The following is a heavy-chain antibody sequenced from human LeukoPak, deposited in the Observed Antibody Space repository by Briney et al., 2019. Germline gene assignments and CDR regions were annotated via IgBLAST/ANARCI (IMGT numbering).Heavy chain of an antibody. CDR1: GFTFSSYW. CDR3: ARGYYPDF. J-gene: IGHJ4*02. Sequence: GGSLRLSCAASGFTFSSYWMHWVRQVPEERLVWVSRINSDGSSINYADSVKGRFTISRDNAKNTLYLQMDSLRAEDTAVYYCARGYYPDFWGQGTLVIVSS. CDR2: INSDGSSI. D-gene: IGHD3-10*01. V-gene: IGHV3-74*01.